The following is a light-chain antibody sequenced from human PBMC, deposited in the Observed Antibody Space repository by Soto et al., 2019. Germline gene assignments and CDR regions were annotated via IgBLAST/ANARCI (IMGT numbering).Light chain of an antibody. CDR1: QSISSW. J-gene: IGKJ1*01. Sequence: DIQMTQSPSTLSASVGDGVTITCRASQSISSWLAWYQQKPGKAPKLLIYKASSLESGVPSRFSGSGSGTEFTLTISSLQPDDFATYYCQQYNSYWTFGQGTKVGIK. CDR3: QQYNSYWT. CDR2: KAS. V-gene: IGKV1-5*03.